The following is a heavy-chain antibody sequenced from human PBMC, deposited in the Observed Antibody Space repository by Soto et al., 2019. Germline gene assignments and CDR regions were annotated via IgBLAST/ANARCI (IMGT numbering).Heavy chain of an antibody. Sequence: QVQLQESGPGLVKPSETLSLTCTVSGGSISSYYWSWIRQPPGKGLEWIGYIDYSGSTNYNPSVTSRVTISLDTSSNQFSRKLSSVTAADTAVYYCARWGGTATTGGSLDDPWGQGTLVTVSS. D-gene: IGHD1-7*01. CDR3: ARWGGTATTGGSLDDP. J-gene: IGHJ5*02. V-gene: IGHV4-59*01. CDR2: IDYSGST. CDR1: GGSISSYY.